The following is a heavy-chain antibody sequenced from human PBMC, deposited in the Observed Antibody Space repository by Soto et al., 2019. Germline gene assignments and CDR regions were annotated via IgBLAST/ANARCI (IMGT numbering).Heavy chain of an antibody. CDR3: ARERFQVISDGMDV. CDR2: INPETGGT. Sequence: ASVKVSCKASGYTFTGYYVHWVREAPGEGLEWMGWINPETGGTSYAQKFQGRVTLSRDTSINTAYLELSSLRFDDAAVYFCARERFQVISDGMDVWGPGPTLT. CDR1: GYTFTGYY. V-gene: IGHV1-2*02. J-gene: IGHJ6*02. D-gene: IGHD2-21*01.